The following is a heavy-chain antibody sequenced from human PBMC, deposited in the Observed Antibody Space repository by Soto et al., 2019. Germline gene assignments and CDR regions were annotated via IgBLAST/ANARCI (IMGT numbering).Heavy chain of an antibody. J-gene: IGHJ4*02. CDR3: AKDPPYYDILTGYYIEHFDY. D-gene: IGHD3-9*01. V-gene: IGHV3-23*01. CDR1: GFTFSSYA. CDR2: ISGSGGST. Sequence: GGSLRLSCAASGFTFSSYAMSWVRQAPGKGLEWVSAISGSGGSTYYADSVKGRFTISRDNSKNTLYLQMNSLRAEDTAVYYCAKDPPYYDILTGYYIEHFDYWGQGTLVTVSS.